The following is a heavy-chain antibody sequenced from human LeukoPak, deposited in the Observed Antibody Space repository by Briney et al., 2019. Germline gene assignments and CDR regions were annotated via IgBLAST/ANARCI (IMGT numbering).Heavy chain of an antibody. Sequence: SVKVSXKASGGTFSSYAISWVRQAPGQGLEWMGGIIPIFGTANYAQKFQGRVTITTDESTSTAYMELSSLRSEDTAVYYCARVGYYDSSGYYHDYWGQGTLVTVSS. CDR2: IIPIFGTA. D-gene: IGHD3-22*01. CDR3: ARVGYYDSSGYYHDY. CDR1: GGTFSSYA. V-gene: IGHV1-69*05. J-gene: IGHJ4*02.